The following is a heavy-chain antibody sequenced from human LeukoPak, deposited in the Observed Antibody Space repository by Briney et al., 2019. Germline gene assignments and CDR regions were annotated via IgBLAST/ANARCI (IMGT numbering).Heavy chain of an antibody. V-gene: IGHV3-23*01. CDR2: ISGSGGST. CDR3: AKSGYSSGWSNYFDY. J-gene: IGHJ4*02. Sequence: GSLRLSCAASGFTFSSYAMSWVRQAPGKGLEWVSAISGSGGSTYYADSVKGRFTISRDNSKNTLYLQMNSLRAEDTAVYYCAKSGYSSGWSNYFDYWGQGTLVTVSS. CDR1: GFTFSSYA. D-gene: IGHD6-19*01.